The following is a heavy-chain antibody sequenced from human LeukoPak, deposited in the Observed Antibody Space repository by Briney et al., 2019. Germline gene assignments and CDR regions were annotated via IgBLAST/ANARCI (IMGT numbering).Heavy chain of an antibody. J-gene: IGHJ5*02. CDR1: GFTFSSYS. V-gene: IGHV3-21*01. CDR3: ARGQRTYYYDSSVSGLPFDP. D-gene: IGHD3-22*01. Sequence: GSLRLSCAASGFTFSSYSMNWVRQAPGKGLEWVSSISSSSSYIYYADSVKGRFTISRDNAKNSLYLQMNSLRAEDTAVYYCARGQRTYYYDSSVSGLPFDPWGQGTLVTVSS. CDR2: ISSSSSYI.